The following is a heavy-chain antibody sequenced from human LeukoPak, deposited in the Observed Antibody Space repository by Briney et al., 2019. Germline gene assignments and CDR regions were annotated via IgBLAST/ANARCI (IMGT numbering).Heavy chain of an antibody. J-gene: IGHJ4*02. CDR3: VRAIRWLQQPTFDY. CDR1: GGSISTYY. V-gene: IGHV4-59*01. Sequence: SETLSLTCTVSGGSISTYYWSWIRQPPGKGLEWIGHIYYSGSTNYNPSLKSRVTISVDTSKNQFSLKLSSVTAADTAVYYCVRAIRWLQQPTFDYWGQGTLVTVSS. CDR2: IYYSGST. D-gene: IGHD5-24*01.